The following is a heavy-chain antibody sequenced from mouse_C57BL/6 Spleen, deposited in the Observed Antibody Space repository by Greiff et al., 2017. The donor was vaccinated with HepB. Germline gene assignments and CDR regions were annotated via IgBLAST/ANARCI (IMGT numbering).Heavy chain of an antibody. Sequence: EVNVVESGGGLVKPGGSLKLSCAASGFTFSDYGMHWVRQAPEKGLEWVAYISSGSSTIYYADTVKGRFTISRDNAKNTLFLQMTSLRSEDTAMYYCARHHYGSSHWYFDVWGTGTTVTVSS. D-gene: IGHD1-1*01. CDR2: ISSGSSTI. V-gene: IGHV5-17*01. J-gene: IGHJ1*03. CDR1: GFTFSDYG. CDR3: ARHHYGSSHWYFDV.